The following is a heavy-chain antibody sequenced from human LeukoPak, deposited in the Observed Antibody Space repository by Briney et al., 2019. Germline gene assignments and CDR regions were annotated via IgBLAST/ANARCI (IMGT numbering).Heavy chain of an antibody. CDR3: AKDERCSSTSCLRYYYYYYMDV. CDR2: IRYDGSKK. Sequence: GGSLRLSCAASGFTFSSYGMHWVRQAPGKGLEWVAFIRYDGSKKYYADSVKGRFTISRDNYKNTLYLQMNSLRAEDTAVYYCAKDERCSSTSCLRYYYYYYMDVWGKGTTVTVSS. V-gene: IGHV3-30*02. J-gene: IGHJ6*03. D-gene: IGHD2-2*01. CDR1: GFTFSSYG.